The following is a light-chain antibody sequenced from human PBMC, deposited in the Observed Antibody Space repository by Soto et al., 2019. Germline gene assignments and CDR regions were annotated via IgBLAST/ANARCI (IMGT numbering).Light chain of an antibody. J-gene: IGKJ2*01. CDR3: QQYVTSPYT. CDR2: DAS. Sequence: ENVLTQSPGTLSLSPGERATLSCRASQSVGSTYLAWYQQKPGQAPRLLIYDASSRATGIPDRFSGSGSGTDITLTISRLEPEDFAVYYCQQYVTSPYTFGQGTKLEIK. V-gene: IGKV3-20*01. CDR1: QSVGSTY.